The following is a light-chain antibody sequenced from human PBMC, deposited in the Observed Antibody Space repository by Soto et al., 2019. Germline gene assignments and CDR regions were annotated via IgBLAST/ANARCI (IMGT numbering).Light chain of an antibody. Sequence: EIVLTQSPVTLSLSPGERTTLSCRASQSVSSSYLAWYQQKPGQAPRLLIYAASSRATGIPDRFSGSGSGTDFTLTISRLEPEDFAVYYCQQYGSSRWTFGQGTKVEIK. J-gene: IGKJ1*01. V-gene: IGKV3-20*01. CDR2: AAS. CDR3: QQYGSSRWT. CDR1: QSVSSSY.